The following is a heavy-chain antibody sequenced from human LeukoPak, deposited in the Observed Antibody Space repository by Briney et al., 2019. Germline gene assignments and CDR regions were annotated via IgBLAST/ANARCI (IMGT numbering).Heavy chain of an antibody. D-gene: IGHD6-13*01. J-gene: IGHJ4*02. CDR2: LCNAGST. CDR1: GGSISSDC. CDR3: ARRGDSSWRFDF. Sequence: SENLSLTRTVSGGSISSDCWSWIRQPPGKGLEWIGYLCNAGSTNYNPSLKSRATMSVDTSKSQFSLSLSSVTAADTAVYYCARRGDSSWRFDFWGQGTLVTVTS. V-gene: IGHV4-59*01.